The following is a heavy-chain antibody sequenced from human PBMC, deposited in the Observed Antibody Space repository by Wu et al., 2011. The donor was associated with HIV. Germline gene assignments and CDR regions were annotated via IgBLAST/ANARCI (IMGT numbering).Heavy chain of an antibody. D-gene: IGHD3-22*01. V-gene: IGHV1-69*14. J-gene: IGHJ6*03. CDR2: IIAIFGTA. CDR1: GGTFNSYA. CDR3: ARGSGYHFNYNYLVV. Sequence: QVQLLQSGAEVKKPGSSVKVSCKASGGTFNSYAISWVRQAPGQGLEWMGGIIAIFGTANYAQKFQGRVTITADKSTTTTYMELNNLRSEDTAVYYCARGSGYHFNYNYLVVWGKGTTVTVSS.